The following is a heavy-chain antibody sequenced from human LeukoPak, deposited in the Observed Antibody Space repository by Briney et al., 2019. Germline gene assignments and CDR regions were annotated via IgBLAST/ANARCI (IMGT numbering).Heavy chain of an antibody. V-gene: IGHV3-21*01. CDR2: ISSSSSNI. D-gene: IGHD2-2*01. J-gene: IGHJ6*03. CDR3: ARDGVVVPAVRLNYYYYYMDV. Sequence: GGSLRLSCAASVFTFSSYSMNWVRQAPGKGLEWVSSISSSSSNIYYADSVKGRFTISRDNAKNSLYLQMNSLRAEDTAVYYCARDGVVVPAVRLNYYYYYMDVWGKGTTVTVSS. CDR1: VFTFSSYS.